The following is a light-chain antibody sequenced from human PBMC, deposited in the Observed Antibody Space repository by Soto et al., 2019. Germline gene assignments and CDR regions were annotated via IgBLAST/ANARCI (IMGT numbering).Light chain of an antibody. CDR2: GAS. V-gene: IGKV3D-15*01. Sequence: EIVMTQSPATLSVSPGEGVTLSCRASQNIGGDLAWYQHKAGQVPRLLIHGASTRATGIPARFSGSGSGTEFTLTINSLQSEDSAVYYCHHDNILPPYTFGQGTKLEIK. CDR3: HHDNILPPYT. J-gene: IGKJ2*01. CDR1: QNIGGD.